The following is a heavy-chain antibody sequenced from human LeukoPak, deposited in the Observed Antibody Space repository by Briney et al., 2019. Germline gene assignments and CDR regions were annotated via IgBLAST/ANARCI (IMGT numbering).Heavy chain of an antibody. V-gene: IGHV4-59*08. CDR1: GGSLSNYY. J-gene: IGHJ4*02. CDR2: IYYSGSI. D-gene: IGHD4-17*01. Sequence: PSETLSLTCTVSGGSLSNYYWSWIRQPPGKGLEWIGYIYYSGSINYNPSLKSRVTISVDISTNQFSLQLSSVTAADTAVYYCARQARDGDYIAKLFDYWGQGTLVTVS. CDR3: ARQARDGDYIAKLFDY.